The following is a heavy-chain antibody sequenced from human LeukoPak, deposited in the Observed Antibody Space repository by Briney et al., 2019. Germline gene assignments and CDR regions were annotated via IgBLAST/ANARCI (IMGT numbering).Heavy chain of an antibody. Sequence: PGGSLRLSCAASGFTFSSYAMSWVRQAPGKGLEWVSAISGSGDSTYYADSVKGRFTISRDNSKNTLYLQMNSLRAEDTAVYYCAKTIGISPMTTVTAFGHWGQGTLVTVSS. J-gene: IGHJ4*02. CDR3: AKTIGISPMTTVTAFGH. CDR1: GFTFSSYA. CDR2: ISGSGDST. D-gene: IGHD4-17*01. V-gene: IGHV3-23*01.